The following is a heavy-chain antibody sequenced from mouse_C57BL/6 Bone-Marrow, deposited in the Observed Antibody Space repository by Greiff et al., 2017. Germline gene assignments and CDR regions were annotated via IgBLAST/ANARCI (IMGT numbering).Heavy chain of an antibody. Sequence: EVKLVESGGGLVKPGGSLKLSCAASGFTFSSYTMSWVRQTPEKRLEWVATISGGGGNTYYPDSVKGRFTISRDNAKNTLYLQMSSLRSEYTALYYCARNLITTVVPFAYWGQGTLVTVSA. V-gene: IGHV5-9*01. J-gene: IGHJ3*01. CDR1: GFTFSSYT. D-gene: IGHD1-1*01. CDR3: ARNLITTVVPFAY. CDR2: ISGGGGNT.